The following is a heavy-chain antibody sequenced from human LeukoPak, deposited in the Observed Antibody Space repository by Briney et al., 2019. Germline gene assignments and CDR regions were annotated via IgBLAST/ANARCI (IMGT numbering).Heavy chain of an antibody. D-gene: IGHD3-3*01. CDR3: AKDPESNDFWSGYPAF. V-gene: IGHV3-43*02. CDR2: ISGDGGST. Sequence: GGSLRLSCAASGFTFDDYAMHWVRQAPGKGLEWVSLISGDGGSTYYADSVKGRFTISRDNSKNSLYLQMNSLRTEDTALYYCAKDPESNDFWSGYPAFWGQGTLVTVSS. J-gene: IGHJ4*02. CDR1: GFTFDDYA.